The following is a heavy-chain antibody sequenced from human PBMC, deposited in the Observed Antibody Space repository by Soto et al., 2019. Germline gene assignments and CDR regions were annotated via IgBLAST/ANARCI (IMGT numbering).Heavy chain of an antibody. CDR3: ARLSRPNYYDTSGCFKHNCFDP. CDR2: IIPIVETP. D-gene: IGHD3-22*01. Sequence: SVKVSCKASGGTFNSYDINWVRQAPGQGLEWMGGIIPIVETPKYAQKFQGRVTITADESTNTVYMELSSLRSEDTAMYYCARLSRPNYYDTSGCFKHNCFDPCGQRPLRTVSS. V-gene: IGHV1-69*13. J-gene: IGHJ5*02. CDR1: GGTFNSYD.